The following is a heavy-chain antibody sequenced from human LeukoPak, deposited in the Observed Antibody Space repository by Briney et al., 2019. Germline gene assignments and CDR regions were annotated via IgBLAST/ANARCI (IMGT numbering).Heavy chain of an antibody. CDR2: ISWNSGSI. J-gene: IGHJ4*02. V-gene: IGHV3-9*01. Sequence: PGGSLRLSCAASGFTFSSYAMHWVRQAPGKGLEWVSGISWNSGSIGYADSVKGRFTISRDNAKNSLYLQMNSLRAEDTALYYCAKSETYYYDSSGYNFDYWGQGTLVTVSS. CDR3: AKSETYYYDSSGYNFDY. D-gene: IGHD3-22*01. CDR1: GFTFSSYA.